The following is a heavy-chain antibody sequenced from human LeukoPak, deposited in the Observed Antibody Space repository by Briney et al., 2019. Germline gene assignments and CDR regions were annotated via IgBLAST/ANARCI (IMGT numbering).Heavy chain of an antibody. CDR3: ARGPGITGTAPGLDV. Sequence: ASVKVSCKASGGTFSKYTISWVRQRPGQGLEWMGGITPLFGTANYAQKFQGRVTITADESASTAYMELSSLRSEDTAVYYCARGPGITGTAPGLDVWGQGTTVTVSS. V-gene: IGHV1-69*01. CDR2: ITPLFGTA. D-gene: IGHD1-7*01. J-gene: IGHJ6*02. CDR1: GGTFSKYT.